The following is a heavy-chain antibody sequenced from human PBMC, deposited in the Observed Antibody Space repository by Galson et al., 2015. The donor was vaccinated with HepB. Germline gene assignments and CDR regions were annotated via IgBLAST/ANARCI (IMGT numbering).Heavy chain of an antibody. CDR3: AKAALDSSDYYRYYFDY. Sequence: SLRLSCAVSGFTFSSHAMSWVRQAPGKGLEWVSGITRTGSTTYYAESVKGRFTISRDNPKNTLYLQMNSLRGEDTAVYYCAKAALDSSDYYRYYFDYWGQGALVTVSS. V-gene: IGHV3-23*05. CDR1: GFTFSSHA. CDR2: ITRTGSTT. D-gene: IGHD3-22*01. J-gene: IGHJ4*02.